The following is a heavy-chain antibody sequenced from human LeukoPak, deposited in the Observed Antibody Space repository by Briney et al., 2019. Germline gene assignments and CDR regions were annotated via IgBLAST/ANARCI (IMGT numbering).Heavy chain of an antibody. CDR1: GNYW. CDR3: VSFYETY. V-gene: IGHV3-74*01. D-gene: IGHD2-2*01. Sequence: GGSLRLSCAASGNYWMHWVRQAPGKGLVWVSHVNSDGSWTTYADSVKGRFTISKDNAKNTVYLRMNNLRAEDTAVYYCVSFYETYWGRGTLVTVSS. CDR2: VNSDGSWT. J-gene: IGHJ4*02.